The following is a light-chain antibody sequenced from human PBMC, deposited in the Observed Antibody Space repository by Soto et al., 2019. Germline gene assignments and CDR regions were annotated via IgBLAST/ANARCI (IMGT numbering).Light chain of an antibody. CDR2: AAS. CDR1: QGISSY. V-gene: IGKV1-8*01. J-gene: IGKJ2*01. CDR3: QQYYTYPQT. Sequence: AIRMTQSPSSFSASTGDRVTITCRASQGISSYLAWYQQKPGKAPKLLVDAASTLQYGGPPRFSGSGSGTDFTLTTSCLQSEDFATYFCQQYYTYPQTFGQGTKLEIK.